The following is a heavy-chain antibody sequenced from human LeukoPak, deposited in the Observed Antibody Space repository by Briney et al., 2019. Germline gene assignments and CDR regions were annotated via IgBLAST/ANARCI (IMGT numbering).Heavy chain of an antibody. J-gene: IGHJ5*02. Sequence: GESLKISCKASGFTFNIHWIAWVRQTPGKGLEWMGMVYPGDSSTQYSPSFQGQVTISVDKSINTAFLQWSSLKASDTGMYFCAKGLYSNAWYWFDPWGQGTLVTVSS. CDR3: AKGLYSNAWYWFDP. CDR2: VYPGDSST. CDR1: GFTFNIHW. D-gene: IGHD6-19*01. V-gene: IGHV5-51*01.